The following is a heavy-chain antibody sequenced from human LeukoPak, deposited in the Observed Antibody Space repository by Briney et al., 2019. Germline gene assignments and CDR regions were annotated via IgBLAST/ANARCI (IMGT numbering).Heavy chain of an antibody. CDR1: GGSISGYW. D-gene: IGHD2-21*02. CDR2: IYYSGTT. Sequence: QPSETLSLTCTVSGGSISGYWWSWIRQPPGEGLEWIGYIYYSGTTKYNPSLNSRVTISLDMSKNQFSLKLSSVTAADTALYFCARVKKDGGGDSGFDPWGQGTLVTVSS. CDR3: ARVKKDGGGDSGFDP. J-gene: IGHJ5*02. V-gene: IGHV4-59*01.